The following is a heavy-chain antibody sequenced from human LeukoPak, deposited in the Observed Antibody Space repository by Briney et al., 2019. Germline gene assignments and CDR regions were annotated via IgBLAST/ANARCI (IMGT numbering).Heavy chain of an antibody. Sequence: SVKVSCKASGGTFSTYAISWVRQAPGQGLEWMGRIIPILNIANYAQKFQGRVTITADKSTSTAYMELSSLRSEDTAVYYCARSPVVAATPTPPNYYFDYWGQGTLVTVSS. CDR1: GGTFSTYA. D-gene: IGHD2-15*01. V-gene: IGHV1-69*04. CDR3: ARSPVVAATPTPPNYYFDY. CDR2: IIPILNIA. J-gene: IGHJ4*02.